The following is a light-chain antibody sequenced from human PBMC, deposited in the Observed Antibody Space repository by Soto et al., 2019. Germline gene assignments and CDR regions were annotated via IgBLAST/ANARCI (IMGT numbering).Light chain of an antibody. CDR2: KVY. CDR1: QSLVYSDGNTY. J-gene: IGKJ2*01. CDR3: RQVTHWPPYI. Sequence: DVVMTQSPLSLPVTLGQPASISCRSSQSLVYSDGNTYLNWFQQRPGQSPRRLIYKVYNRDSGVTDRFSGSGSGTDLTRQISMVEAEDVGFYCCRQVTHWPPYIFGQGTKLEIK. V-gene: IGKV2-30*01.